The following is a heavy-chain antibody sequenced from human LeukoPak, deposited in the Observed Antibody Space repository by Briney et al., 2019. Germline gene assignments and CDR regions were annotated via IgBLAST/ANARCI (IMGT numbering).Heavy chain of an antibody. CDR2: VYYTGST. D-gene: IGHD3-10*01. CDR3: ARLVRGIYDYFDY. J-gene: IGHJ4*02. Sequence: SETLSLTCTVSGGSISSNSYYWGWIRQPPGKGLEWVGTVYYTGSTYYNPSLKSRVTISVDTSKNQFSLKLNSVTAADTAVYYCARLVRGIYDYFDYWGQGTLVTVSS. V-gene: IGHV4-39*07. CDR1: GGSISSNSYY.